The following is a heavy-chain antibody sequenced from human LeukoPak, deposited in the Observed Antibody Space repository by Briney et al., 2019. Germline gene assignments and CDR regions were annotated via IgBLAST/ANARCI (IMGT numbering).Heavy chain of an antibody. Sequence: PGGSLRLSCAASGFTYSSYGMHWVRQPPGKGLEWVAFIRYDGSNTYYADSVKGRFTISRDNSKNTLYLQMNSLRAEDTAVYYCARDSSYDSSGYDWGQGTLVTVSS. V-gene: IGHV3-30*02. CDR1: GFTYSSYG. CDR2: IRYDGSNT. J-gene: IGHJ4*02. D-gene: IGHD3-22*01. CDR3: ARDSSYDSSGYD.